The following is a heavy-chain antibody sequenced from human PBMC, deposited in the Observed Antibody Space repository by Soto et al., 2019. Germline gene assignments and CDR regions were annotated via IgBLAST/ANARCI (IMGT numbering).Heavy chain of an antibody. CDR2: IYYSGST. V-gene: IGHV4-30-4*01. J-gene: IGHJ4*02. D-gene: IGHD3-16*02. Sequence: PSETLSLTCTVSGGSISSGDYYWSWIRQPPGKGLEWIGYIYYSGSTYYSPSLKSRVTISVDTSKNQFSLKLSSVTAADTAVYYCARGRSFRLVGVPLDSWGQGTLVTVSS. CDR1: GGSISSGDYY. CDR3: ARGRSFRLVGVPLDS.